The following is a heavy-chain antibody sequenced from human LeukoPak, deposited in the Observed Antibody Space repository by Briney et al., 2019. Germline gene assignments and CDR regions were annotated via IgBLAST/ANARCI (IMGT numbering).Heavy chain of an antibody. CDR2: LNHSGSS. J-gene: IGHJ6*03. V-gene: IGHV4-34*01. D-gene: IGHD2-21*02. CDR3: ARSHCGGDCYSSRWQILYGYYYYYMDV. Sequence: SETLSLTCAVYGGSFRVFYWTWIRQSPGKGLEWIGELNHSGSSSYNPSLKSRIVISVDMSKNQFSLKVRSVTAADTAVYYCARSHCGGDCYSSRWQILYGYYYYYMDVWGTETTVTISS. CDR1: GGSFRVFY.